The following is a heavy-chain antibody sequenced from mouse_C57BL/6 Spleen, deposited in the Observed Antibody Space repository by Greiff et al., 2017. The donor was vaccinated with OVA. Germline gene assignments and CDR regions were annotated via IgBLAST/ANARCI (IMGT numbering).Heavy chain of an antibody. CDR1: GYTITDYY. CDR3: ARETWDYGSSPFAY. CDR2: FDPEDGDT. J-gene: IGHJ3*01. D-gene: IGHD1-1*01. V-gene: IGHV14-2*01. Sequence: EVQLVESGAELVKPGASVTLSCTASGYTITDYYMHWVRQRTEQGLEWIGRFDPEDGDTKYAPKFQGQATITADTSSNPAYLQLSSLTSEDTAVYDCARETWDYGSSPFAYWGQGTLVTVSA.